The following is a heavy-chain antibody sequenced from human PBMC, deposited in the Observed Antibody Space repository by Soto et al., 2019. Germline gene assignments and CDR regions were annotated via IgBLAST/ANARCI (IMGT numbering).Heavy chain of an antibody. CDR1: GFTFSSYG. CDR3: ARGGASSAFDI. Sequence: PGGSLRLSCAASGFTFSSYGMHWVRQAPGKGLEWVAVIWYDGSNKYYADSVKGRFTISRDNSKNTLYLQMNSLRAEDTAVYYCARGGASSAFDIWGQGTMVTVSS. J-gene: IGHJ3*02. V-gene: IGHV3-33*01. D-gene: IGHD6-13*01. CDR2: IWYDGSNK.